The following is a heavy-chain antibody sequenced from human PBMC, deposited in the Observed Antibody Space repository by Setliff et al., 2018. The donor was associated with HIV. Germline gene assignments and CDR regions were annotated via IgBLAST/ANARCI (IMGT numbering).Heavy chain of an antibody. J-gene: IGHJ5*02. CDR1: GYTFTSYY. Sequence: ASVKVSCKASGYTFTSYYIHWVRQAPGQGLEWMGVIHPSGGSTSYAQSFQDRVTMTRDTSTSTVYMELSSLRSEDTAVYYCARVRYCSGGSCYGGEYWFGPWGQGTLVTVSS. CDR3: ARVRYCSGGSCYGGEYWFGP. V-gene: IGHV1-46*01. CDR2: IHPSGGST. D-gene: IGHD2-15*01.